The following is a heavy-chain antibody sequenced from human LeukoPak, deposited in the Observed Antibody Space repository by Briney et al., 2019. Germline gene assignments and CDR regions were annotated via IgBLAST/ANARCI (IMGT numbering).Heavy chain of an antibody. CDR3: ARGFSSGGYHYFDY. CDR1: GGSISSYY. Sequence: SETLSLTCTVSGGSISSYYWSWIRQPAGKGLEWIGRTQTSGNTNYNPSLESRVTMSVDTSKNQFSLKLSSVTAADTAVYHCARGFSSGGYHYFDYWGRGTLVTVSS. D-gene: IGHD3-22*01. CDR2: TQTSGNT. J-gene: IGHJ4*02. V-gene: IGHV4-4*07.